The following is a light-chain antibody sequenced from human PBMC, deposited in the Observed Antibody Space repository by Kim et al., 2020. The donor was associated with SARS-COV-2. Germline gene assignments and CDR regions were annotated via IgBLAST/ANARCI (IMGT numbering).Light chain of an antibody. Sequence: DIQMTQSPSSLSASVGDRVTIICRASQSISNYLNWYQQKPGKAPKLLIYAASSLQSGVPSRFSGSGSGTEFTLTISSLQPEDFATYCCQQSYRTPPTFGQGTKVDIK. CDR1: QSISNY. J-gene: IGKJ1*01. V-gene: IGKV1-39*01. CDR3: QQSYRTPPT. CDR2: AAS.